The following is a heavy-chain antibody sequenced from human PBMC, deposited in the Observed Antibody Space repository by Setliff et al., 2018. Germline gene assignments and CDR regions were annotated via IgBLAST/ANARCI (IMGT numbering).Heavy chain of an antibody. CDR3: ARDGGGDSDAFDI. J-gene: IGHJ3*02. V-gene: IGHV1-2*06. D-gene: IGHD3-16*01. CDR1: GYTFTGYY. CDR2: INPSSGAT. Sequence: GASVKVSCKASGYTFTGYYMYWVRQAPGQGLEWMGRINPSSGATIYAQKFQGRVTMTSDTSISTAYMELGRLRSDDTAVYFCARDGGGDSDAFDIWSQGTMVTVSS.